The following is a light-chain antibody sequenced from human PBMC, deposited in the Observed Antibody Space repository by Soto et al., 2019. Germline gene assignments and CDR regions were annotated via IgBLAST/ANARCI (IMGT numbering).Light chain of an antibody. CDR1: QDIRNF. Sequence: DIQMTQSPTSLSASVGDRVTITCRASQDIRNFVAWYQQKPGKAPKLLIYAASTLQSGVPSRFSGSGSGTDFTLTHNSLQPEDVATYSCQKYRSCPVFGPGTKVEIK. CDR3: QKYRSCPV. CDR2: AAS. V-gene: IGKV1-27*01. J-gene: IGKJ3*01.